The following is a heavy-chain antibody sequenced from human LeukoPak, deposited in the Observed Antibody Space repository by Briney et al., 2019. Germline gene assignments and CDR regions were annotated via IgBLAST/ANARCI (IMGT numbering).Heavy chain of an antibody. CDR2: ISWNSGSI. D-gene: IGHD5-12*01. CDR3: AIDIGSNGYGPFDY. J-gene: IGHJ4*02. CDR1: GFTFDDYA. V-gene: IGHV3-9*01. Sequence: QPGGSLRLSCAASGFTFDDYAMHWVRQAPGKGLEWVSGISWNSGSIGYADSVKGRFTISRENAKNSLYLQMNSLRAEDTALYYCAIDIGSNGYGPFDYWGQGTLVTVSS.